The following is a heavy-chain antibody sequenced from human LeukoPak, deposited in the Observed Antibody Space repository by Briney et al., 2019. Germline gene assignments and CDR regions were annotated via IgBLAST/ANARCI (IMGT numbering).Heavy chain of an antibody. Sequence: SQTLSLTRTVSGGSISSGSYYWSWIRQPAGQGLEWIGRIYTSGSTNYNPSLKSRVTISVDTSKNQFSLKLSSVAAADTAVYYCAREIAVAGLDYWGQGTLVTVSS. CDR2: IYTSGST. D-gene: IGHD6-19*01. J-gene: IGHJ4*02. CDR1: GGSISSGSYY. CDR3: AREIAVAGLDY. V-gene: IGHV4-61*02.